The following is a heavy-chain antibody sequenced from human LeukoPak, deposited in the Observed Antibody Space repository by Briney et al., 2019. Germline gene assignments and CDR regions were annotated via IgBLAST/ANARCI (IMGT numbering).Heavy chain of an antibody. Sequence: GGSLRLSCAASGFTFSSYSMNWVRQAPGKGLEWVSYISSSSSTIYYADSVKGRFTISRDNAKNSLYLQMNSLRAEDTAVYYFQRGTIARPNRLDYWDQGTLVTVSS. CDR1: GFTFSSYS. J-gene: IGHJ4*02. CDR2: ISSSSSTI. D-gene: IGHD1-14*01. V-gene: IGHV3-48*01. CDR3: QRGTIARPNRLDY.